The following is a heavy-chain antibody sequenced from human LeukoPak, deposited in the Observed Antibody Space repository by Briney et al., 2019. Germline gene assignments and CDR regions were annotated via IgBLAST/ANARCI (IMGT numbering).Heavy chain of an antibody. V-gene: IGHV3-9*01. J-gene: IGHJ3*02. CDR1: GFTFDDYA. CDR2: ISWNSGST. CDR3: ARAGTYYYDSSGYYPDAFDI. Sequence: GGSLRLSCAASGFTFDDYAMHWVRQAPGKGLEWVSGISWNSGSTSYADSVKGRFTISRDNAKNTLYLQMNSLRAEDTAVYYCARAGTYYYDSSGYYPDAFDIWGQGTMVTVSS. D-gene: IGHD3-22*01.